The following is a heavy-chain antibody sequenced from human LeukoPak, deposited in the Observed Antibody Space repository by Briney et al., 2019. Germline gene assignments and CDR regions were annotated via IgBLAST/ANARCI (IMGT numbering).Heavy chain of an antibody. Sequence: ASVRVSCKVSGYTLSDLAMHWVRQAPGKGLEWLGGFDPEDGESTYPQKFQGRVTMTEDTSTDTAYMELRRLTSEDTAIYYCALGIVAATTLFDYWGQGTLVTVSS. J-gene: IGHJ4*02. CDR3: ALGIVAATTLFDY. CDR2: FDPEDGES. V-gene: IGHV1-24*01. CDR1: GYTLSDLA. D-gene: IGHD5-12*01.